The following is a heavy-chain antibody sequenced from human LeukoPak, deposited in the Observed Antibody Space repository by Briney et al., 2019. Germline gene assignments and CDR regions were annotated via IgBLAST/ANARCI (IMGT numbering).Heavy chain of an antibody. Sequence: GGSLRLTCAASGFTFSSSWMSWVRQAPGKGLEWVANIKKDGSETYYVDSVKGRFTISRDNAKNSLYLQMNSLRAEDTAIYYCARGRYSSTTYYFDSWGQGTLVTVSS. CDR1: GFTFSSSW. V-gene: IGHV3-7*03. J-gene: IGHJ4*02. D-gene: IGHD6-13*01. CDR2: IKKDGSET. CDR3: ARGRYSSTTYYFDS.